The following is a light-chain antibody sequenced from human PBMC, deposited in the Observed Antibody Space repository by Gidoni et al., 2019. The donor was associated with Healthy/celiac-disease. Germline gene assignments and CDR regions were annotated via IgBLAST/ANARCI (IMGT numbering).Light chain of an antibody. CDR1: QSISSY. CDR2: AAS. Sequence: DLQMTQSTSSLSASGGDRVTITCRASQSISSYLNWYQQKPGKAPKLLIYAASSVQSGVPSRFSGSGSGTDFTLTISSLQPEGFATYYCQQSYSTPMCSFGQGTKLEIK. J-gene: IGKJ2*04. CDR3: QQSYSTPMCS. V-gene: IGKV1-39*01.